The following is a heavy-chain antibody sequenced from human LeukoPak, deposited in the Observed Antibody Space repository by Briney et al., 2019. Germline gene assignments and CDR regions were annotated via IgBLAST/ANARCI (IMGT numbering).Heavy chain of an antibody. CDR1: GGSFSGYY. V-gene: IGHV4-34*01. CDR2: INHSGST. CDR3: ARAMIVPIWFDY. D-gene: IGHD3-22*01. J-gene: IGHJ4*02. Sequence: SETLSLTCAVYGGSFSGYYWSWIRQPPGKGLEWIGEINHSGSTNYNPSLKSRVTISVDTSKNQFSLKLSSVTAADTAVYYCARAMIVPIWFDYWGQGTLVTVSS.